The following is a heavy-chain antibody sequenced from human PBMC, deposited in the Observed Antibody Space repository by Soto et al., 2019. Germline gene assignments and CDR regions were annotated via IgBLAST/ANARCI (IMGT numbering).Heavy chain of an antibody. CDR2: ISYDGSNK. CDR1: GFTFSSYG. J-gene: IGHJ4*02. D-gene: IGHD4-4*01. CDR3: AKEELTTVTSKRSFDY. V-gene: IGHV3-30*18. Sequence: GGSLRLSCAASGFTFSSYGMHWVRQAPGKGLEWVAVISYDGSNKYYADSVKGRFTISRDNSKNTLYLQMNSLRAEDTAVYYCAKEELTTVTSKRSFDYWGQGT.